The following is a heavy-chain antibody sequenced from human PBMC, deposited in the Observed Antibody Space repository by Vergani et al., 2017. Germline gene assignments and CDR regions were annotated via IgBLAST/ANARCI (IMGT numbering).Heavy chain of an antibody. V-gene: IGHV4-59*08. CDR1: GGSISSYY. Sequence: QVQLQESGPGLVKPSETLSLTCTVSGGSISSYYWSWIRQPPGKGLEWIGHISASGNASHSPSLKTRVSMSVDTSKNQFSLTVTSVTAADTAIYFCARRSGGYYSGGKVHPLRTAFDVWGHGTVVTVSS. CDR3: ARRSGGYYSGGKVHPLRTAFDV. J-gene: IGHJ3*01. D-gene: IGHD2-15*01. CDR2: ISASGNA.